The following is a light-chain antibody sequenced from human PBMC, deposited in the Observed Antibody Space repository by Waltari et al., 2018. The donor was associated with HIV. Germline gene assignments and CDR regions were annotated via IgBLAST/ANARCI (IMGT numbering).Light chain of an antibody. CDR1: SSDVGSYNL. CDR3: CSYAGSSTWV. J-gene: IGLJ3*02. CDR2: DVT. Sequence: QSALTQPASVSGSPGQSITISCPGTSSDVGSYNLVSWYQQHPGKDPKLMIYDVTQRPSGVSNRVSGSKSGNTASLTISGLQAEDEADYYCCSYAGSSTWVFGGGTKLTVL. V-gene: IGLV2-23*02.